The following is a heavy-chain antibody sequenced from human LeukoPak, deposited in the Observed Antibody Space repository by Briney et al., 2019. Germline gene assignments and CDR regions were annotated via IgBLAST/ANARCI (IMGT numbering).Heavy chain of an antibody. Sequence: GGSLRLSCAASGFTFSSYGMHWVRQAPGKGLEWVAVIWYDGSNNDYADSVKGRFTISRDNSKNTLYLQMNSLRAEDTAVYYCARDAQQWLVLMSFDYWGQGTLVTVSS. D-gene: IGHD6-19*01. CDR1: GFTFSSYG. CDR2: IWYDGSNN. CDR3: ARDAQQWLVLMSFDY. V-gene: IGHV3-33*01. J-gene: IGHJ4*02.